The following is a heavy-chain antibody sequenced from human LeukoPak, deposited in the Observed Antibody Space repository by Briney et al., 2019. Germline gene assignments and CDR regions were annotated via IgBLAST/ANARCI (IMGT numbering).Heavy chain of an antibody. CDR3: ARVGATIPYNWFDP. CDR1: GYTFINYG. J-gene: IGHJ5*02. D-gene: IGHD1-26*01. CDR2: ISAHHGYT. V-gene: IGHV1-18*01. Sequence: VASVKVSCKASGYTFINYGINWMRQAPGQGLEWLRWISAHHGYTKYAQKVQGRVTMTTDTSTSTAYMELRSLRSDDTAVYYCARVGATIPYNWFDPWGQGTLVTVSS.